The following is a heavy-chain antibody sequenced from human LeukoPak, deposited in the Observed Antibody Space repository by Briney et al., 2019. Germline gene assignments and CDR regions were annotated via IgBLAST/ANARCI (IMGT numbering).Heavy chain of an antibody. D-gene: IGHD1-7*01. V-gene: IGHV4-59*01. CDR3: ARGPDNWNSLFDF. CDR2: VYYIGNT. CDR1: GFTFSSYA. J-gene: IGHJ4*02. Sequence: GSLRLSCAASGFTFSSYAMSWIRQSPGKGLEWIGYVYYIGNTNYNPSLKSRVTISVDTSKNHFSLDLSSVTAADTAVYYCARGPDNWNSLFDFWGQGTLVTVSS.